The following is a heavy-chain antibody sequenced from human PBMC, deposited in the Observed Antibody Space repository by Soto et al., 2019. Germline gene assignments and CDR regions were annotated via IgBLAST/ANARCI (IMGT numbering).Heavy chain of an antibody. D-gene: IGHD2-15*01. J-gene: IGHJ4*02. Sequence: TSETLSLTCAVSGASISSSSFYWGWFRQPPGKGLEWIGSIRYGGDASFNPSLKSRVTISIDTSKNHFSLSLRSVTAADTAIYYCAKDASCYSCGAWGQGAPVTVSS. V-gene: IGHV4-39*02. CDR3: AKDASCYSCGA. CDR2: IRYGGDA. CDR1: GASISSSSFY.